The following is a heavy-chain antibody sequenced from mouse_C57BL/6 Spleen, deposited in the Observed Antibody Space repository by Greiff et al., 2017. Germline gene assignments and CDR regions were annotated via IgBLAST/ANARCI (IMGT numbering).Heavy chain of an antibody. J-gene: IGHJ2*01. CDR1: GYTFTDYY. Sequence: VQLQQSGPELVKPGASVKISCKASGYTFTDYYMNWVKQSHGKSLEWIGDINPNNGGTSYNQKFKGKATLTVDKSSSTAYMELRSLTSEDSAVYYCAREHYGSSHDYWGQGTTLTVAS. CDR2: INPNNGGT. D-gene: IGHD1-1*01. CDR3: AREHYGSSHDY. V-gene: IGHV1-26*01.